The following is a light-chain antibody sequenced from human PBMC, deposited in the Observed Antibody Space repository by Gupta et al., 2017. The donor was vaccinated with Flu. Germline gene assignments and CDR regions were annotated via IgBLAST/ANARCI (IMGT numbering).Light chain of an antibody. V-gene: IGKV4-1*01. CDR2: RAS. CDR1: MSFRSSHSIKNW. J-gene: IGKJ2*02. CDR3: QQYYNSPCN. Sequence: PLTVCAFVDGKSSMSFRSSHSIKNWLAWYQQKPGKPPNLLINRASSLESGVPSRFSGSGSGTDFTLTISSLQPEDVAIYYCQQYYNSPCNFGRGTKLEIK.